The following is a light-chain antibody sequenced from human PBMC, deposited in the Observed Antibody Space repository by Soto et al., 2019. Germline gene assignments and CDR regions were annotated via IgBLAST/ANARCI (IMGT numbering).Light chain of an antibody. CDR2: GAS. CDR3: KQYSISHFT. V-gene: IGKV3-20*01. CDR1: QRVSSSY. J-gene: IGKJ2*01. Sequence: EIVLTQSPGTLSLSPGERATLSCRASQRVSSSYLAWYQQKPGQDPRLLIYGASSRDTGIPDRFSGSGSGTDFTLTISRLEPEDFAVYYCKQYSISHFTFGQGTKREIK.